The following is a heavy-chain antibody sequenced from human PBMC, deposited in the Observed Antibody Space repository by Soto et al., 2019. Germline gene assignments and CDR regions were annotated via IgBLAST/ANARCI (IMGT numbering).Heavy chain of an antibody. V-gene: IGHV4-38-2*01. J-gene: IGHJ4*02. CDR2: VYHSGNT. CDR1: GASISSSFY. Sequence: SETLSLTCAVSGASISSSFYWGWIRQPPGKGLEWIGSVYHSGNTYYNPSLKSRVTISVDMSKNQFSLKLTSVTATDTALYYCALNVNYYDSSGFDYWGQGTLVTVSS. CDR3: ALNVNYYDSSGFDY. D-gene: IGHD3-22*01.